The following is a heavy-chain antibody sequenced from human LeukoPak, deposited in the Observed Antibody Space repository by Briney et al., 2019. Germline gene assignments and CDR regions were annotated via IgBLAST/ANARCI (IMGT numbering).Heavy chain of an antibody. D-gene: IGHD3-9*01. V-gene: IGHV3-9*03. CDR1: GFTFDDYA. J-gene: IGHJ4*02. CDR2: ISWNSGSI. Sequence: GGSLRLSCAASGFTFDDYAMHWVRHAPGKGLEWVSGISWNSGSIGYADSVKGRFTISRDNAKNSLYLQMNSLRAEDMALYYCAKSLGYDILTGYDYWGQGTLVTVSS. CDR3: AKSLGYDILTGYDY.